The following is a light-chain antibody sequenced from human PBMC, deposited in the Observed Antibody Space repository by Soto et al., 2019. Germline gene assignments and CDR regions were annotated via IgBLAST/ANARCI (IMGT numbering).Light chain of an antibody. V-gene: IGLV2-14*03. Sequence: QSVLTQPASVSGSPGQSITISCTGTSSDIGAYNFVSWYQQHPGKAPKLMLYDVNIRPSGVSNRFSGSKSGNTASLTISGLQAEDEADYYCTSWTTSLTMIFGGGTKVTVL. CDR2: DVN. CDR3: TSWTTSLTMI. J-gene: IGLJ2*01. CDR1: SSDIGAYNF.